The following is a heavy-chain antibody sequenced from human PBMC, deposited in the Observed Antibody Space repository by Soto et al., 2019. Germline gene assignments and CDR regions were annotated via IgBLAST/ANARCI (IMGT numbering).Heavy chain of an antibody. CDR3: AKDPIVVVPPRLCDY. CDR2: IGRSGGTI. J-gene: IGHJ4*02. D-gene: IGHD3-22*01. CDR1: GFPFSTYE. Sequence: PGVSRSLSCSASGFPFSTYEMNWVRPAPGKGLEWVSYIGRSGGTIYYADSVKGRFTISRDNSKNTLYLQMNSLRAEDTAVYDCAKDPIVVVPPRLCDYWGQGTRVTVSA. V-gene: IGHV3-48*03.